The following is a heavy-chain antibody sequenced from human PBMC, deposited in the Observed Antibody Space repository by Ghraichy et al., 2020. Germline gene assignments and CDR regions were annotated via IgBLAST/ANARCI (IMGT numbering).Heavy chain of an antibody. CDR1: GFTFSSYS. CDR3: ARVDYDSEN. D-gene: IGHD3-22*01. Sequence: GGSLRLSCAASGFTFSSYSMNWVRQAPGKGLEWVSSISSSSSYIYYAESVKGRLTISRDNAKNSLYLQMNSLRAEDTAVYYCARVDYDSENWGQGTLVTVS. J-gene: IGHJ4*02. V-gene: IGHV3-21*01. CDR2: ISSSSSYI.